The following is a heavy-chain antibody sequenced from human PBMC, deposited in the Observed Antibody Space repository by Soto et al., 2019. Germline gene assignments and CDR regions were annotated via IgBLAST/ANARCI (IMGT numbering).Heavy chain of an antibody. CDR1: GGTFSSYA. Sequence: QVQLVQSGAEVKKPGSSVKVSCKASGGTFSSYAISWVRQAPGQGLEWMGGIIPIFGTANYAQKFQGRVTITADESTSTDYMELSSLRSEDTAVYYCATNAGYSGYAPPYYFDYWGLGTLVTVSS. D-gene: IGHD5-12*01. J-gene: IGHJ4*02. CDR2: IIPIFGTA. V-gene: IGHV1-69*01. CDR3: ATNAGYSGYAPPYYFDY.